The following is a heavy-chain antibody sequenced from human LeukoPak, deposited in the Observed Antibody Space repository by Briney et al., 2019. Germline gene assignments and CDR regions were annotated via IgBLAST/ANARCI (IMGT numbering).Heavy chain of an antibody. D-gene: IGHD3-16*01. Sequence: SETLSLTCTVSGDSIRSYYWSWIRQPPGKGLEWIGNIHYSGSTKYNSSLKSRVTISVDTSNNQFSLRVTSLTAVDTAVYYCARLGALHDAFDVWGQGTLVTVSS. CDR2: IHYSGST. CDR1: GDSIRSYY. V-gene: IGHV4-59*12. J-gene: IGHJ3*01. CDR3: ARLGALHDAFDV.